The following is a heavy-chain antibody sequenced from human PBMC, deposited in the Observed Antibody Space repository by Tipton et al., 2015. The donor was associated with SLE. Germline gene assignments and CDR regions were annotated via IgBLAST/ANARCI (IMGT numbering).Heavy chain of an antibody. Sequence: TLSLTCTVSGGSFSSHYWSWIRQPPGKGLEWIGYIYYSGSTNYNPSLKSRVTMSVDMSKNQFSLKLTSVTAADTAVYYCARAGSSSWSGGRVWYFDYWGQGTLVTVSS. V-gene: IGHV4-59*11. CDR2: IYYSGST. J-gene: IGHJ4*02. D-gene: IGHD6-13*01. CDR3: ARAGSSSWSGGRVWYFDY. CDR1: GGSFSSHY.